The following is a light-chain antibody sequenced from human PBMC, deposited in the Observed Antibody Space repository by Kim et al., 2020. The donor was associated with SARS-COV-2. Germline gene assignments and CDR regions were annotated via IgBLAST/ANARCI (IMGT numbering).Light chain of an antibody. V-gene: IGLV2-8*01. CDR2: EVS. CDR1: SSNVGGYKY. J-gene: IGLJ1*01. CDR3: SSYAGSDNYV. Sequence: KSDTISCTATSSNVGGYKYVSWYQQHPGKAPKLMIYEVSKRPSGVPDRFSGSKSGNTASLTVSGLQAEDEADYYCSSYAGSDNYVFGTGTKVTVL.